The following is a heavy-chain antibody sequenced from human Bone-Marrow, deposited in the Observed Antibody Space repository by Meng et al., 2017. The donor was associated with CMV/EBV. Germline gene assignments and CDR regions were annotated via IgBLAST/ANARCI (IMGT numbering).Heavy chain of an antibody. D-gene: IGHD6-19*01. CDR1: GFTFSSYG. CDR2: IRYDGSNK. Sequence: GGSLSLSCAASGFTFSSYGMHWVRQAPGKGLEWVAFIRYDGSNKYYADSVKGRFTISRDNSKNTLYLQMNSLRAEDTAVYYCAKGARLVPYFACWGQGTRVTVSS. CDR3: AKGARLVPYFAC. V-gene: IGHV3-30*02. J-gene: IGHJ4*02.